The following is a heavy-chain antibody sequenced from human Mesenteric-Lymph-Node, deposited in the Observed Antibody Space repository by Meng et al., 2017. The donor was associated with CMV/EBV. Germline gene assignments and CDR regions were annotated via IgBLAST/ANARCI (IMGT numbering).Heavy chain of an antibody. Sequence: GSLRPSCAVYGGSFSTDYWSWFRQPPGKGLEWFGEINHSGSTNYNPSLKSRVTISVDTSKNQFSLKQSSVTAADTAVYYCARLKAQQLVYYWGQGTLVTVSS. CDR3: ARLKAQQLVYY. CDR2: INHSGST. V-gene: IGHV4-34*01. J-gene: IGHJ4*02. CDR1: GGSFSTDY. D-gene: IGHD6-13*01.